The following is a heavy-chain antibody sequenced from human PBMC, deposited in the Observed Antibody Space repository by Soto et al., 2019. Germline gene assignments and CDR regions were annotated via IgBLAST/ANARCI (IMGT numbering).Heavy chain of an antibody. J-gene: IGHJ5*02. V-gene: IGHV4-59*01. D-gene: IGHD3-22*01. CDR2: IYYTGST. CDR3: VRSVQWFSDSTGYWHSFGP. Sequence: QMQLQESGPGLVKPSETLSLTCNVSGGSISSYYWSWIRQPPGKGLEWIGYIYYTGSTNYNPTLTSLVTVAVDQSGNQFALKLSSVTAADTPVYYCVRSVQWFSDSTGYWHSFGPWGQGTLVTVSS. CDR1: GGSISSYY.